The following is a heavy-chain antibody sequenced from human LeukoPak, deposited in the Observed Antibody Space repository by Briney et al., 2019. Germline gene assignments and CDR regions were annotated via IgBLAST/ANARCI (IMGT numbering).Heavy chain of an antibody. CDR1: SASISSYY. V-gene: IGHV4-4*07. Sequence: SETLSLTCTVSSASISSYYWSWIRQPAGKGLEWIGRIYVSGSTNYNPSLNSRVTMSLDKSKNQFSLKPSSVTAADTAVYYCARNGSPYYYGSGTYLLFDYWGRGTLVTVSS. CDR3: ARNGSPYYYGSGTYLLFDY. J-gene: IGHJ4*02. CDR2: IYVSGST. D-gene: IGHD3-10*01.